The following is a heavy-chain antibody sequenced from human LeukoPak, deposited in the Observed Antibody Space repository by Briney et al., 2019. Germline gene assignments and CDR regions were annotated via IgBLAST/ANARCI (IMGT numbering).Heavy chain of an antibody. Sequence: PGGSLRLSCAASGFTFSSYSFHWVRQAPGKGLEWVSYISSSSNTIYYSDSVQGRFTISRDNAKNSLYLQMNSLRADDTAVYYCAGQMTTVTTSWYGMDVWGQGTTVTVSS. CDR1: GFTFSSYS. V-gene: IGHV3-48*04. CDR2: ISSSSNTI. CDR3: AGQMTTVTTSWYGMDV. J-gene: IGHJ6*02. D-gene: IGHD4-17*01.